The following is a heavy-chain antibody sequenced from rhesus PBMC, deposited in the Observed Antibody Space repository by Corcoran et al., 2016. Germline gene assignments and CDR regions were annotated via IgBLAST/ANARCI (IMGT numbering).Heavy chain of an antibody. CDR2: IVGSGGDT. CDR3: VRHPEHANFEYRFPV. Sequence: QGQLQESGPGLVKPSETLSLTCRVPGSSISSGYRWIWLRQFSGMGFEWIGYIVGSGGDTKKNPSLRSRVTSSKDTTKNQVSLTLTSVVAADTAVYYCVRHPEHANFEYRFPVWGAGVLVTVSS. J-gene: IGHJ5-1*01. D-gene: IGHD4-17*01. V-gene: IGHV4-127*01. CDR1: GSSISSGYR.